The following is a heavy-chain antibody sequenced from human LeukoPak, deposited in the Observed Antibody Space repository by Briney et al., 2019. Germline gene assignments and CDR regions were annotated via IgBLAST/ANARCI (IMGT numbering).Heavy chain of an antibody. V-gene: IGHV3-74*01. CDR1: GFTFSSYW. CDR3: ARGAADDLYYMDV. J-gene: IGHJ6*03. D-gene: IGHD3/OR15-3a*01. Sequence: GGSLRLSCAASGFTFSSYWMHWVRQAPGEGLVWVARITSDGSSTSHADSVKGRFAISRDNAKNSLYLQMNSLRAEDTALYYCARGAADDLYYMDVWGKGTTVTVSS. CDR2: ITSDGSST.